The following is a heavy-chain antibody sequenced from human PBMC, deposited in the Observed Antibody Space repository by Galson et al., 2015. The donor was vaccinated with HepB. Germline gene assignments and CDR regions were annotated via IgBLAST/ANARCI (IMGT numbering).Heavy chain of an antibody. CDR2: IYYSGST. D-gene: IGHD6-13*01. J-gene: IGHJ6*02. CDR3: ARRPIAAVQGSQGGYYYGMDV. CDR1: GGSISSSSYY. Sequence: TLSLTCTVSGGSISSSSYYWGWIRQPPGKGLEWIGSIYYSGSTYYNPSLKSRVTISVDTSKNQFSLKLSSVTAADTAVYYCARRPIAAVQGSQGGYYYGMDVWGQGTTVTVSS. V-gene: IGHV4-39*01.